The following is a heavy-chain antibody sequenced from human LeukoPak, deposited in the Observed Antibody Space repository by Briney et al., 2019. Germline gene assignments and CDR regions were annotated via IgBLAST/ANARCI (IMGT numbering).Heavy chain of an antibody. J-gene: IGHJ5*02. CDR1: GVIISSYA. CDR3: AKDRVSPGFNWFDP. D-gene: IGHD2/OR15-2a*01. V-gene: IGHV3-23*01. CDR2: INGRGDNT. Sequence: GGSLRLSCAASGVIISSYAMSWVRQAPGRGLEWVSAINGRGDNTYYADFVKGRFTISRDNSKSTVYLQMNSLRTEDTAVYYCAKDRVSPGFNWFDPWGQGTLVTASS.